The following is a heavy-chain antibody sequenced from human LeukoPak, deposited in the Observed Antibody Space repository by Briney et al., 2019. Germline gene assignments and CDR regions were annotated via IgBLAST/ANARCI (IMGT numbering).Heavy chain of an antibody. Sequence: GRSLRLSCAASGFTFSSYGMHWVRQAPGKGLEWVAVISYDGSNKYYADSVKGRFTISRDNSKNTLYLQMNSLRAEDTAVYYCAKDGRAVAGILDYWGQGTLVTVSS. CDR2: ISYDGSNK. J-gene: IGHJ4*02. V-gene: IGHV3-30*18. CDR3: AKDGRAVAGILDY. D-gene: IGHD6-19*01. CDR1: GFTFSSYG.